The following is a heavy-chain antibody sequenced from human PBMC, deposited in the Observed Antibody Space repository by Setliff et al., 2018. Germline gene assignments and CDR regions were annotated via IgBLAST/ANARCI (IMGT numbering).Heavy chain of an antibody. D-gene: IGHD6-25*01. CDR3: ARSPANGGHDAFDV. CDR2: ISPYSDYI. V-gene: IGHV3-21*06. J-gene: IGHJ3*01. CDR1: TFTLGTYS. Sequence: EASVKVSCAASTFTLGTYSMRWVRQAPGKGLAWVSSISPYSDYIYYADSVKGRFTISRDNAKNSLYLQMNSLGAEDTAVYFCARSPANGGHDAFDVWGQGTMVTVSS.